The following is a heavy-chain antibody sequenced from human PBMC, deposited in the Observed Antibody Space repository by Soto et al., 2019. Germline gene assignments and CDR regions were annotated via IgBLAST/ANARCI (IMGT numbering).Heavy chain of an antibody. CDR3: VRRHVSATGIDWFDP. D-gene: IGHD6-13*01. J-gene: IGHJ5*02. V-gene: IGHV1-3*01. CDR2: INAANGDT. CDR1: GYTFTSYC. Sequence: ASVKVSCKASGYTFTSYCIHWLRQAPGQRLEWMGWINAANGDTKYSPKFQGRVTITRDTSASTAYMELSSLRSEDTAVYYCVRRHVSATGIDWFDPWGQGTLVTVS.